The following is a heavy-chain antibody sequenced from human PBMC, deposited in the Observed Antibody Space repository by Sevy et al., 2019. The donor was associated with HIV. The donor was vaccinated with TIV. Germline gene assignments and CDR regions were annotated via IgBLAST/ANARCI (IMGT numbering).Heavy chain of an antibody. Sequence: GGSLRLSCAASEFTFSNYAMTWVRQAPGKGLEWVSGISGSGGSTNYADSVKGRFTISRDNSKNTLYLQMNSLRAEDTAVYYCAKSLEYCTNGVCGYSDYWGQGTLVTVSS. CDR2: ISGSGGST. J-gene: IGHJ4*02. V-gene: IGHV3-23*01. CDR1: EFTFSNYA. CDR3: AKSLEYCTNGVCGYSDY. D-gene: IGHD2-8*01.